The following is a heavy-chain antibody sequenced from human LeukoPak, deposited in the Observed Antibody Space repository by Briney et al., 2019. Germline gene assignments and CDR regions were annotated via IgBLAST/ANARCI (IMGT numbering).Heavy chain of an antibody. CDR2: ISVYNGNT. V-gene: IGHV1-18*01. J-gene: IGHJ5*02. CDR3: ARVNYYDSGSTNWFDP. CDR1: GYTFTTYG. Sequence: ASVKVSSKASGYTFTTYGITWVRQAPGQGLEWVGWISVYNGNTNYAQNLQDRVTMTTDTSTNTAYMELRSLRSDDTAVYYCARVNYYDSGSTNWFDPWGQGTLVTVSS. D-gene: IGHD3-10*01.